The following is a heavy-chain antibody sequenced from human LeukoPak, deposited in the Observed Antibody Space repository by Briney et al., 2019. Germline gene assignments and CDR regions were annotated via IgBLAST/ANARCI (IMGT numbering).Heavy chain of an antibody. CDR2: IYSGGST. CDR1: GSTVSSNY. CDR3: ARGSGGYYDSGRRYYYGMDV. Sequence: GGSLRLSCAASGSTVSSNYMSWVRQAPGKGLEWVSVIYSGGSTYHADSVKGRFTISRDNSKNTLYLQMNSLRAEDTAVYYCARGSGGYYDSGRRYYYGMDVWGQGTTVTVSS. D-gene: IGHD3-22*01. V-gene: IGHV3-66*01. J-gene: IGHJ6*02.